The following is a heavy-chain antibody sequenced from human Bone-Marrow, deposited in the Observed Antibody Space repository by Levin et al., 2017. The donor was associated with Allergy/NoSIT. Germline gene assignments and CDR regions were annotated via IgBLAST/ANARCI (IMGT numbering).Heavy chain of an antibody. CDR2: IYYSGST. CDR3: ARHGGYSYGYEG. D-gene: IGHD5-18*01. V-gene: IGHV4-39*01. CDR1: GGSISSSSYY. Sequence: SETLSLTCTVSGGSISSSSYYWGWIRQPPGTGLEWIGSIYYSGSTYYNPSLKSRVTISVDTSKNQFSLKLSSVTAADTAVYYCARHGGYSYGYEGWGQGTLVTVSS. J-gene: IGHJ4*02.